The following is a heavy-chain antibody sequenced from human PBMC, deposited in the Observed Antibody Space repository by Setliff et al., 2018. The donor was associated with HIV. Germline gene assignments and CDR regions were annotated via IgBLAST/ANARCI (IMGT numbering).Heavy chain of an antibody. V-gene: IGHV4-34*01. CDR3: TRAQIAAPRPFDY. J-gene: IGHJ4*02. D-gene: IGHD2-21*01. CDR1: GGAFSGYY. CDR2: VNHKGAA. Sequence: SETLSLTCAVYGGAFSGYYWAWIRQSPGRGLEWIGEVNHKGAANYSPSLMRRATISADTSKNQFSLRLSSVTAADTALYFCTRAQIAAPRPFDYWGQGTLVTVSS.